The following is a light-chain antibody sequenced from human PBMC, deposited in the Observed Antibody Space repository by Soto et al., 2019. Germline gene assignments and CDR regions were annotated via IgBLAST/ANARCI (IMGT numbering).Light chain of an antibody. CDR1: QSVNRH. J-gene: IGKJ5*01. CDR3: QQRNDWRRGT. V-gene: IGKV3-11*01. CDR2: DGA. Sequence: EIVLTQSPATLSLSPGETATLSCRASQSVNRHLAWYQQKPGQAPRLLIYDGATRVTGVPARFSGSGSGTGFTLTISSLEPEDFAVYYCQQRNDWRRGTFGQGTRLEIK.